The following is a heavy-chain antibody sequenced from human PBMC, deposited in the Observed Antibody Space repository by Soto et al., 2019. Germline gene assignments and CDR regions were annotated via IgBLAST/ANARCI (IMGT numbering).Heavy chain of an antibody. Sequence: QVQLQQWGAGLLKPSETLSLTCAVYGGFVSSGSYYWSWIRQPPGKGLEWIGEMSHSGGTHFNPSPKSRVTISVDTSKNQFSRKMSSVTAADTALYYCARVERGTATTVVDAFDIWGPGTMVTVSS. V-gene: IGHV4-34*01. CDR2: MSHSGGT. CDR1: GGFVSSGSYY. J-gene: IGHJ3*02. CDR3: ARVERGTATTVVDAFDI. D-gene: IGHD1-1*01.